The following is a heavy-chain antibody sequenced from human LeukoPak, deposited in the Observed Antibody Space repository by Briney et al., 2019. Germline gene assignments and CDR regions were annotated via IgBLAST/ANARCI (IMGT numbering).Heavy chain of an antibody. D-gene: IGHD4-17*01. CDR1: GGSFSGYY. CDR2: INHSGST. V-gene: IGHV4-34*01. J-gene: IGHJ4*02. Sequence: SETLSLTCAVYGGSFSGYYWSWIRQPPGKGLGWIGEINHSGSTNYNPSLKSRVTISVDTSKNQFSLKLSSVTAADTTVYYCARGTMTTVTYYFDYWGQGTLVTVSS. CDR3: ARGTMTTVTYYFDY.